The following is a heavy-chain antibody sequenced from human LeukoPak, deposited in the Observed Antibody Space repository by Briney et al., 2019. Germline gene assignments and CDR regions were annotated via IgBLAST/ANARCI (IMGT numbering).Heavy chain of an antibody. CDR3: ARAPPYSSSWYRGWFDP. CDR1: GGSISSSSYY. CDR2: IYYSGST. D-gene: IGHD6-13*01. J-gene: IGHJ5*02. Sequence: PSETLSLTCTVSGGSISSSSYYWGWIRQPPGKGLEWIGTIYYSGSTYYNPSLKSRVTISVDTSKNQFSLKLSSVTAADTAVYYCARAPPYSSSWYRGWFDPWGQGTLVTVSS. V-gene: IGHV4-39*01.